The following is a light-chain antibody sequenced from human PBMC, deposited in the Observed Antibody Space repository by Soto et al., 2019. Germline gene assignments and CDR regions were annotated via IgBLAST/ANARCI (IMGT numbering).Light chain of an antibody. CDR2: DVN. J-gene: IGLJ1*01. CDR3: CSYTSSSTHV. Sequence: QSALTQPATVSGSPGQSITISCTGTSSDVGGYNFVSWYQQHPGKVPKLMIFDVNRRPSGVSDRFSGSKSGNTASLTISGLQAEDEGDYYCCSYTSSSTHVFGSGTKLTVL. CDR1: SSDVGGYNF. V-gene: IGLV2-14*03.